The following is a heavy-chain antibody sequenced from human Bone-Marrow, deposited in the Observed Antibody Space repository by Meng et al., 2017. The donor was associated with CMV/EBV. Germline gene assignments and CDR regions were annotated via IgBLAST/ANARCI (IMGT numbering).Heavy chain of an antibody. V-gene: IGHV3-9*01. Sequence: SLKISCAASGFTFDEYAMHWVRQAPGKGLEWVSGINWNSGDMGYADSVKGRFTISRDDDKNSLYLQMDSLRAEDTAVYYCASLGGPAAHYYYYGMDVWGQGTTVTVSS. CDR2: INWNSGDM. D-gene: IGHD2-2*01. CDR3: ASLGGPAAHYYYYGMDV. J-gene: IGHJ6*02. CDR1: GFTFDEYA.